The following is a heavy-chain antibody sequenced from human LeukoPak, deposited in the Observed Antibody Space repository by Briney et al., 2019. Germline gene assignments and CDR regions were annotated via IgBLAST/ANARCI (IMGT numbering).Heavy chain of an antibody. J-gene: IGHJ6*03. Sequence: SETLSLTCTVSGGSICSGDYYWSWIRQPPGKGLEWIGYIYYSGSTYYNPSLKSRVTISVDTSKNQFSPKLSSVTAADTAVYYCARNRGYYDFWSGYYADYYYYYMDVWGRGTTVTVSS. D-gene: IGHD3-3*01. CDR1: GGSICSGDYY. V-gene: IGHV4-30-4*08. CDR3: ARNRGYYDFWSGYYADYYYYYMDV. CDR2: IYYSGST.